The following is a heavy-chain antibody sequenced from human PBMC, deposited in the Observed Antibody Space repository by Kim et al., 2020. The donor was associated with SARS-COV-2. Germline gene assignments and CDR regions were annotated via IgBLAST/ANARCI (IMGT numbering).Heavy chain of an antibody. CDR2: ISSSSSYI. CDR3: ARGGVWFGEWYGMDV. V-gene: IGHV3-21*01. CDR1: GFTFSSYS. D-gene: IGHD3-10*01. J-gene: IGHJ6*02. Sequence: GGSLRLSCAASGFTFSSYSMNWVRQAPGKGLEWVSSISSSSSYIYYADSVKGRFTISRDNAKNSLYLQMNSLRAEDTAVYYCARGGVWFGEWYGMDVWGQGTTVTVSS.